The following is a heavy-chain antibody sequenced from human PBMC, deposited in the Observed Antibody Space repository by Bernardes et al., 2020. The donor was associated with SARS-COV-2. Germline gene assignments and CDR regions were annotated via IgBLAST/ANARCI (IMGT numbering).Heavy chain of an antibody. V-gene: IGHV5-51*01. CDR2: IYPGDSET. CDR3: ATSPILSGWPFDH. D-gene: IGHD6-19*01. J-gene: IGHJ4*02. Sequence: GESLKISCKGSGYSFTSYWISWVRQMPGKGLEYMGIIYPGDSETKYGPSFQGRVTISADKSINTVYLQWNRLEASDTAMYYCATSPILSGWPFDHWGQGTLITVSS. CDR1: GYSFTSYW.